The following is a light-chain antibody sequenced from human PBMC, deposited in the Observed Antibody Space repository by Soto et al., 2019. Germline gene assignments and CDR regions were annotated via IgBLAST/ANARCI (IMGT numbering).Light chain of an antibody. J-gene: IGLJ2*01. CDR3: SSYTSSSTVL. CDR1: SSDVGGYNH. CDR2: DVS. Sequence: QSVLAQPASVAGSPGQSITISCTGTSSDVGGYNHVSWYQQDPGKAPKLMIHDVSIRPSGVSNRFSGSKSGNTASLTISGLQAEDEADYYCSSYTSSSTVLFGGGTKLTVL. V-gene: IGLV2-14*01.